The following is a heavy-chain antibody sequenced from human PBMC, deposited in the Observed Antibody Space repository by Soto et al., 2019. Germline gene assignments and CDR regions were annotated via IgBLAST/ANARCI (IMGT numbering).Heavy chain of an antibody. D-gene: IGHD5-18*01. CDR1: GYTFTSYA. CDR2: INAGNGNT. Sequence: ASVKVYCKASGYTFTSYAMHWVRQAPGQRLEWMGWINAGNGNTKYSQKFQGRVTITRDTSASTAYMELSSLRSEDTAVYYCARGPDTAMVTNWFDPWGQGTLVTVS. CDR3: ARGPDTAMVTNWFDP. V-gene: IGHV1-3*01. J-gene: IGHJ5*02.